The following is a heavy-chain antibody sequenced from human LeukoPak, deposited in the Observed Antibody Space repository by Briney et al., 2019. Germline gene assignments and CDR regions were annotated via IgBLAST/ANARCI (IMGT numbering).Heavy chain of an antibody. J-gene: IGHJ4*02. V-gene: IGHV3-30-3*01. D-gene: IGHD5-24*01. Sequence: GGSLRLSCAASGFTFSSYAVHWVRQAPGKGLDWVAVISYDGSNKYYADSVKGRFTISRDNSKNTLYLQMNSLRAEDTAVYYCARDKDGYNFLDYWGQGTLVTVSS. CDR3: ARDKDGYNFLDY. CDR1: GFTFSSYA. CDR2: ISYDGSNK.